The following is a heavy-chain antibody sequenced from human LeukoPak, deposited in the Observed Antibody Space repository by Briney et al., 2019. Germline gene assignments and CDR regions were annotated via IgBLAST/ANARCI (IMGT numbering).Heavy chain of an antibody. CDR1: GFTFSSYG. J-gene: IGHJ4*02. CDR2: ISGSGGST. V-gene: IGHV3-23*01. Sequence: GGSLRLSCAASGFTFSSYGMSWVRQAPGKGLEWVSAISGSGGSTYYADSVKGRFTISRDNSKNTLYLQMNSLRAEDTAVYYCALEGYDILTGSSSPFDYWGQGTLVTVSS. D-gene: IGHD3-9*01. CDR3: ALEGYDILTGSSSPFDY.